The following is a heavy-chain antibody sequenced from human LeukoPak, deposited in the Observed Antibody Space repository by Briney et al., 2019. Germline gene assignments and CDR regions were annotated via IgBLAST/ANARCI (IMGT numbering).Heavy chain of an antibody. CDR3: ATGGYSGYYYGMDV. CDR2: IIPIFGTA. CDR1: GGTFSSYA. J-gene: IGHJ6*02. V-gene: IGHV1-69*01. Sequence: RASVTVSCTASGGTFSSYAISWVRQAPGQGLEWMGGIIPIFGTANYAQKFQGRVTITADESTSTAYMELSSLRSEDTAVYYCATGGYSGYYYGMDVWGQGTTVTVSS. D-gene: IGHD5-12*01.